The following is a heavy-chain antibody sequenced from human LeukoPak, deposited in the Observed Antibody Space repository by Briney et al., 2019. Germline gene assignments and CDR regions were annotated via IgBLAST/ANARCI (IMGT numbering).Heavy chain of an antibody. V-gene: IGHV3-7*01. CDR3: ARDLGNDCSSTSCVG. CDR1: GFTFSSHW. CDR2: IKQNGSEK. Sequence: PGGSLRLSCAVSGFTFSSHWMSWVRQAPGKGLEWVANIKQNGSEKHYVGSLKGRFTVSRDNAKNSLYLQMNSLRAEDTAVYYCARDLGNDCSSTSCVGWGQGTLATVSS. J-gene: IGHJ4*02. D-gene: IGHD2-2*01.